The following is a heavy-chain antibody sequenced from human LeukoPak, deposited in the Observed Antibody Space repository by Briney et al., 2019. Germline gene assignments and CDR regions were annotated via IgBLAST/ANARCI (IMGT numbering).Heavy chain of an antibody. Sequence: SVKVSCKASGGTFSSYAISWVRQATGQGLEWMGGIIPIFGTANYAQKFQGRVTITADESTSTAYMELSSLRSEDTAVYYCPRGSGSYAGNYYFDYWGQGTLVTVSS. J-gene: IGHJ4*02. CDR3: PRGSGSYAGNYYFDY. V-gene: IGHV1-69*13. D-gene: IGHD1-26*01. CDR1: GGTFSSYA. CDR2: IIPIFGTA.